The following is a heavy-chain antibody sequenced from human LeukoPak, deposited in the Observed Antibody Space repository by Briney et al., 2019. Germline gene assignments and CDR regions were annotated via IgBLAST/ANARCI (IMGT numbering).Heavy chain of an antibody. J-gene: IGHJ4*02. D-gene: IGHD2-15*01. Sequence: SETLSLTCTVSGGSVSSGSYYWSWIRQPAGKELEWIGRIYTSGSTNYNPSLKSRVASSVDRSKNQFSLKLTSVTAADTAVYYCARGRSGYFDYWGQGTLVTVSS. CDR3: ARGRSGYFDY. CDR2: IYTSGST. V-gene: IGHV4-61*02. CDR1: GGSVSSGSYY.